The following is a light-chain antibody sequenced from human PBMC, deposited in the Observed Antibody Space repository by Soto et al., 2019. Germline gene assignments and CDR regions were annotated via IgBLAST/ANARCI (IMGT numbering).Light chain of an antibody. CDR2: AAS. V-gene: IGKV1-39*01. J-gene: IGKJ4*01. CDR1: QSISSY. CDR3: QHYNNWPLLT. Sequence: DIQMTQSPSSLSASVGDRVTITCRASQSISSYLNWYQQKPGKAPKLLIYAASSLQSGVPSRFSGSGSGTDFTLTISSLQPEDFAVYYCQHYNNWPLLTFGGGTKVDI.